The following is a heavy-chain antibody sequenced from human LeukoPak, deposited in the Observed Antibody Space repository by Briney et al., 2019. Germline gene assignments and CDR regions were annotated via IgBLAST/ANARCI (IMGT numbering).Heavy chain of an antibody. Sequence: GESLKISCKGSGYSFTSYWIGWARQMPGRGLEWMGIIYPGDSDTTYSPSFQGQVTISADKSITTAYLQWSSLKASDTAMYYCARAGASNYRLFDYWGQGTLVTVSS. CDR1: GYSFTSYW. J-gene: IGHJ4*02. D-gene: IGHD3-10*01. CDR3: ARAGASNYRLFDY. V-gene: IGHV5-51*01. CDR2: IYPGDSDT.